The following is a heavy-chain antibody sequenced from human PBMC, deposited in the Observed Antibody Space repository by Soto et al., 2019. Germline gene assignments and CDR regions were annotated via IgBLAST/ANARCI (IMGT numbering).Heavy chain of an antibody. J-gene: IGHJ4*01. Sequence: PSETLSLTCTVSGGSISSYYWSWIRQPPGKGLEWIGYIYFRGTTNYNPSLKSRVTMSIDTSKNHFSLHLSSVTAAVTAVFYCARQRSGAGTYFDYWGHGTLVTVSS. CDR1: GGSISSYY. CDR2: IYFRGTT. CDR3: ARQRSGAGTYFDY. V-gene: IGHV4-59*08. D-gene: IGHD6-19*01.